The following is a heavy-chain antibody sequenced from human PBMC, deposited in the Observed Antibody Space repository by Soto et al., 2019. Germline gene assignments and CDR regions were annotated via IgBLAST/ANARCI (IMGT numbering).Heavy chain of an antibody. J-gene: IGHJ6*02. CDR2: MYPGDSDT. CDR1: GYNFFNYW. V-gene: IGHV5-51*01. CDR3: ARGYWSSTSCYGHYYYGMDV. D-gene: IGHD2-2*01. Sequence: PAESLKISCQGSGYNFFNYWIAWVRQMPGKGLEWMGIMYPGDSDTIYSPSFQAQVTIPADKSISTAYMQWSSLKASDTAMYSCARGYWSSTSCYGHYYYGMDVWGQGTAVTASS.